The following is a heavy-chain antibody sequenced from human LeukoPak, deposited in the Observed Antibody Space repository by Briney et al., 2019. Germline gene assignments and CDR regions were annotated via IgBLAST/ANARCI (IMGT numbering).Heavy chain of an antibody. Sequence: GGSLRLSCAASGFTFTTYAMSWVRQAPGKGLEWLSTIGGGGRDTFYADSVKGRFTVSRDNSKNTLYLQMSSLRAEDTAVYFCAKNRGANYYNYYMDVWGKGTTVTVSS. V-gene: IGHV3-23*01. CDR1: GFTFTTYA. J-gene: IGHJ6*03. CDR2: IGGGGRDT. D-gene: IGHD4/OR15-4a*01. CDR3: AKNRGANYYNYYMDV.